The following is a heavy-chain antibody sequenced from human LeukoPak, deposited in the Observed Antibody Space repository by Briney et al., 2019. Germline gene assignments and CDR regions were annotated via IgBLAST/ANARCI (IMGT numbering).Heavy chain of an antibody. J-gene: IGHJ4*02. CDR2: IYYSGST. D-gene: IGHD6-13*01. Sequence: PSETLSLTCTVSGGSISSYYWSWIRRPPGKGLEWIGYIYYSGSTNYNPSLKSRVTISVDTSKNQFSLKLSSVTAADTAVYYCARSPLLRSSSWYVYWGQGTLVTVSS. V-gene: IGHV4-59*01. CDR1: GGSISSYY. CDR3: ARSPLLRSSSWYVY.